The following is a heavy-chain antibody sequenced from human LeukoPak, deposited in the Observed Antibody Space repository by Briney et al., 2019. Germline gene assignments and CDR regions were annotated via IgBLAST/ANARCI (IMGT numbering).Heavy chain of an antibody. J-gene: IGHJ4*02. V-gene: IGHV4-39*01. CDR1: GGSISSSSYH. D-gene: IGHD3-22*01. CDR3: ARRRDYYDSSGYAFDY. CDR2: IYYSGRT. Sequence: SETLSLTCTVSGGSISSSSYHWGWIRQPPGKGLEWIGSIYYSGRTYYNPSLKGRVTISVDTSKNQFSLKLSSVTAADTAVYYCARRRDYYDSSGYAFDYWGQGTLVTVSS.